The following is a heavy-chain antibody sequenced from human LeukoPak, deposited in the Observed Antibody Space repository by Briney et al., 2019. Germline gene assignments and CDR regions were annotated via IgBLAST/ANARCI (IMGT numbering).Heavy chain of an antibody. V-gene: IGHV5-51*01. D-gene: IGHD3-10*01. CDR1: GYSFTSYW. CDR2: IYPGDSDT. J-gene: IGHJ3*02. CDR3: AIWFGEPNDAFDI. Sequence: GESLKISCKGSGYSFTSYWIGWVRQMPGKGLECMGIIYPGDSDTRYSPSFQGQVTISADKSISTAYLQWSSLKASDTAMYYCAIWFGEPNDAFDIWGQGTMVTVSS.